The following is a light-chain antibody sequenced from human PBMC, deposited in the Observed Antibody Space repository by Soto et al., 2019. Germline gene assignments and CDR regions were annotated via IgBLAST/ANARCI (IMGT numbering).Light chain of an antibody. J-gene: IGLJ2*01. Sequence: QSALTQPASVSGSPGQSITISCTGTSSDVGGYNYVSWYQQHPGKAPKLMIYEVSNRPSGFSNRFSGSESGNTASLTISGLQAEDEEDYYCSLYTSRSTLVFGGGTK. CDR1: SSDVGGYNY. CDR3: SLYTSRSTLV. CDR2: EVS. V-gene: IGLV2-14*01.